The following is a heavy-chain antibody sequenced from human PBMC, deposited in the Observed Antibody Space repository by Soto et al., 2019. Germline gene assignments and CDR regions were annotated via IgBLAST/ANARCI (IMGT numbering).Heavy chain of an antibody. CDR3: ERAGSTSWYSYDYHGMDV. CDR2: INLDGSDN. CDR1: GFTFRTYW. D-gene: IGHD5-18*01. Sequence: EVQLVESGGGLVQPGGSLRLSCAASGFTFRTYWLSWVRQVPGKGLEWVANINLDGSDNNYVDSVKGRFTISRDNASNSLYLQKSSLGAEDTALYYCERAGSTSWYSYDYHGMDVWGQGTTVTVSS. V-gene: IGHV3-7*05. J-gene: IGHJ6*02.